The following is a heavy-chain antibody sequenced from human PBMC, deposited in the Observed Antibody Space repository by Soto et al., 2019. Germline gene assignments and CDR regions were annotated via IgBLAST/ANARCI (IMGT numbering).Heavy chain of an antibody. V-gene: IGHV3-23*01. Sequence: GGSLRLSCAASGFTFSSYAMSWVRQAPGKGLEWASAISGSGGSTYYADSVKGRFTISRDNSKNTLYLQMNSLRAEDTAVYYCAKDEGPYDYVWGSYRSYFDYWGQGTLVTVSS. CDR1: GFTFSSYA. CDR2: ISGSGGST. CDR3: AKDEGPYDYVWGSYRSYFDY. J-gene: IGHJ4*02. D-gene: IGHD3-16*02.